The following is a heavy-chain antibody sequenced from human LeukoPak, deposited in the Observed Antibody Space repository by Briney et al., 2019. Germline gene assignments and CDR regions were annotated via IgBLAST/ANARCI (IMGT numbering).Heavy chain of an antibody. V-gene: IGHV4-59*01. D-gene: IGHD1-7*01. Sequence: KPSETLSLTCTVSSGSINFYYWSWIRQTPGKGLEWIGYIYYRGSTNYNPSLKSRVTISVDTPKNQFSLNLSSVTAADTAIYYCARTTGNYGHYFDYWGQGAQVTVSS. CDR2: IYYRGST. J-gene: IGHJ4*02. CDR1: SGSINFYY. CDR3: ARTTGNYGHYFDY.